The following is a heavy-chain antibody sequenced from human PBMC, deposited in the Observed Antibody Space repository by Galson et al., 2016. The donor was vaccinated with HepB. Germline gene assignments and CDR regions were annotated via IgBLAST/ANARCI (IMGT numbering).Heavy chain of an antibody. CDR3: AKALDGAFYFDN. J-gene: IGHJ4*02. V-gene: IGHV5-51*01. Sequence: QSGAEVKKPGESLKISCKDSGSRFTHYWIGWVRQMPGKGLEWMGIMYVGPSITRYSPSFQGQVTMSAEKTINTAYLHWISLKASDTAMYYCAKALDGAFYFDNWCQGTLVTVSS. CDR2: MYVGPSIT. CDR1: GSRFTHYW.